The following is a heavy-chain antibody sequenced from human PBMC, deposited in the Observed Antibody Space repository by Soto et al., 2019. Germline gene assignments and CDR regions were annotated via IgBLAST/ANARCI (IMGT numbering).Heavy chain of an antibody. J-gene: IGHJ6*04. D-gene: IGHD4-17*01. V-gene: IGHV4-34*01. CDR1: GGSFSGYY. CDR3: ARRLYGDYV. Sequence: SETLSLTCAVYGGSFSGYYWSWIRQPPGKGLEWIGEINHSGSTNYNPSLKSRVTISVDTSKNQFSLKLSSVTAADTAVYYCARRLYGDYVWGKGTTVTVSS. CDR2: INHSGST.